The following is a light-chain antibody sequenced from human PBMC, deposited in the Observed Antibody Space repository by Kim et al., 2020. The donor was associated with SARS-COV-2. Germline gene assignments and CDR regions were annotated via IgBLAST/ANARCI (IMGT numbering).Light chain of an antibody. CDR1: KLGDKY. CDR2: QDS. V-gene: IGLV3-1*01. CDR3: QAWDSSLRV. J-gene: IGLJ3*02. Sequence: SLAPGKTASITCAGDKLGDKYACWYQQKPGQSPVLVIYQDSKRPSGIPERFSGSNSGNTATLTIGGTQAMDEADYYCQAWDSSLRVFGGGTQLTVL.